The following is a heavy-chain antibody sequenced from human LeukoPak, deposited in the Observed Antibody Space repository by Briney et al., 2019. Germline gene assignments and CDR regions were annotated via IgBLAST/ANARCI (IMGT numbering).Heavy chain of an antibody. V-gene: IGHV1-18*01. CDR3: ARNTYYYDP. CDR2: ISADNVNT. CDR1: GYTFTSYC. Sequence: GASVKLSCKASGYTFTSYCISWVRQPPGQGLEWIGWISADNVNTNYAQKPQGRFTMTTDTSTNTAYMAVRSVRSDDKAVYYCARNTYYYDPWGQGTLVTVSS. J-gene: IGHJ5*02. D-gene: IGHD3-10*01.